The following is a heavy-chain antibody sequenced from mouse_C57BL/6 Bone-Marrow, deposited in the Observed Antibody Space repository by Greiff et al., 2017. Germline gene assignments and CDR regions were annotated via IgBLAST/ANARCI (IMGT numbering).Heavy chain of an antibody. J-gene: IGHJ2*01. CDR1: GYTFTSYW. CDR3: ARTYGSSYEDY. V-gene: IGHV1-64*01. D-gene: IGHD1-1*01. CDR2: FHPNCGST. Sequence: VQLQQPGAELVKPGASVMLSCKASGYTFTSYWMHWVKQRPGPGLEWIGMFHPNCGSTNYNEKFKSKATLPVDKSSSTAYMQLSSLRSENSAVYYCARTYGSSYEDYWGQGTTLTVSS.